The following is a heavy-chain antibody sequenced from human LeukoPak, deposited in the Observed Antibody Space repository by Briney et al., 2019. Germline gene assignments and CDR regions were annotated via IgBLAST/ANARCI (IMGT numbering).Heavy chain of an antibody. Sequence: SETLSLTCTVSGGSISSSSYYWGWIRQPPGKGLEWIGSIYYSGSTYYNPSLKSRVTISVDTSKNQFSLKLSSVTAADTAVYYCARQTRFVLRYFDWPDAFDIWGQGTMVTASS. J-gene: IGHJ3*02. CDR3: ARQTRFVLRYFDWPDAFDI. CDR2: IYYSGST. CDR1: GGSISSSSYY. D-gene: IGHD3-9*01. V-gene: IGHV4-39*01.